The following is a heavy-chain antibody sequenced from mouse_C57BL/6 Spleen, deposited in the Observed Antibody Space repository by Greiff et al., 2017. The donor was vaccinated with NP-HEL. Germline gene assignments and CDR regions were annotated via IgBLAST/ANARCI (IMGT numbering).Heavy chain of an antibody. J-gene: IGHJ4*01. V-gene: IGHV1-82*01. Sequence: VMLVESGPELVKPGASVKISCKASGYAFSSSWMNWVKQRPGKGLEWIGRIYPGDGDTNYNGKFKGKATLTADKSSSTAYMQLSSLTSEDSAVYFCARSGILSAMDYWGQGTSVTVSS. CDR2: IYPGDGDT. CDR1: GYAFSSSW. CDR3: ARSGILSAMDY.